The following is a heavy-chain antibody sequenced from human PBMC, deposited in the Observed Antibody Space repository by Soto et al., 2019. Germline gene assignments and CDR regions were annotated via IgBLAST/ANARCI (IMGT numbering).Heavy chain of an antibody. J-gene: IGHJ5*01. D-gene: IGHD5-12*01. CDR2: ISGSGGST. CDR3: AKDRGRGYDWFDS. CDR1: GFTFSSYA. Sequence: EVQLLESGGGLVQPGGSLRLSCAASGFTFSSYAMSWVRQAPGKGLEWVSAISGSGGSTVYADSVKGRFTISRDTSKNTLFLQMHSLRAEDTAVYYCAKDRGRGYDWFDSWGQGTLVTVSS. V-gene: IGHV3-23*01.